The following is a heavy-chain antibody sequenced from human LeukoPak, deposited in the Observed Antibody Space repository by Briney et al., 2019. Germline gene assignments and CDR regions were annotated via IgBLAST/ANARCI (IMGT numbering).Heavy chain of an antibody. J-gene: IGHJ6*04. D-gene: IGHD2-2*01. V-gene: IGHV1-18*04. CDR2: TSAYNGNT. Sequence: ASVKVSCKASGYTFTSYGISWVRQAPGQGLEWMGWTSAYNGNTNYAQKLQGRVTMTTDTSTSTAYMELRSLRSDDTAAYYCASSIVVVPAANAGPYGMDVWGKGTTVTVSS. CDR3: ASSIVVVPAANAGPYGMDV. CDR1: GYTFTSYG.